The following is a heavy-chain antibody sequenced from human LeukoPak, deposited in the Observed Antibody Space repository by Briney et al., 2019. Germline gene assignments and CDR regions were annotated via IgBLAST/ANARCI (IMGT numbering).Heavy chain of an antibody. Sequence: PGGSLRLSCAASGFTFSSYDMNWVRQAPGKGLEWVSSIGSSSSYIYYADSVKGRFTISRDNAKNSLYLQMHSPRAEDTAVYYCAREIVVAGTRAWFDPWGQGTLVTVSS. CDR3: AREIVVAGTRAWFDP. D-gene: IGHD6-19*01. J-gene: IGHJ5*02. V-gene: IGHV3-21*01. CDR2: IGSSSSYI. CDR1: GFTFSSYD.